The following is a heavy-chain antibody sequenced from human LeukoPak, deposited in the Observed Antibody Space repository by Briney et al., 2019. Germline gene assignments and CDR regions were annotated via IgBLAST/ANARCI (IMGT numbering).Heavy chain of an antibody. CDR1: GCTFTSYG. V-gene: IGHV1-18*01. D-gene: IGHD5-18*01. J-gene: IGHJ4*02. CDR2: ISAYNGNT. CDR3: ARDTDTAMVTGDLTSVY. Sequence: GASVKLSRKASGCTFTSYGISWVRQAPGQGLEWRGWISAYNGNTNYAQQLQSRVTLTTETPTRTGYMELRSLRPDDTPVYYCARDTDTAMVTGDLTSVYWGERTLGTVSS.